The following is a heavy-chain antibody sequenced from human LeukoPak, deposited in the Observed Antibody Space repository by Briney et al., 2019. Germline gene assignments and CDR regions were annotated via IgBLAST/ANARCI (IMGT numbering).Heavy chain of an antibody. CDR1: GYTFTSYA. Sequence: RASVKVSCKASGYTFTSYAISWVRQAPGQGLEWMGGIIPIFGTANYAQKFQGRVTITADKSTSTAYMELSSLRSEDTAVYYCAREGSSSFLTTAKDAFDIWGQGTMVTVSS. CDR3: AREGSSSFLTTAKDAFDI. V-gene: IGHV1-69*06. J-gene: IGHJ3*02. D-gene: IGHD6-13*01. CDR2: IIPIFGTA.